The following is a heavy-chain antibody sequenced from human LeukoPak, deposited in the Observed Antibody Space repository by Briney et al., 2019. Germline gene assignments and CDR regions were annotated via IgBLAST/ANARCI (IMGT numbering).Heavy chain of an antibody. CDR1: GFTFSSYW. D-gene: IGHD1-14*01. Sequence: PGGSLRLSCAASGFTFSSYWMHWVRQAPGKGLVWVSRINTDGGSTTYADSVKGRFTISRDNAKNTLYLQMNSLRAEDTAVYYCAKDRRTHGVYYYYGMDVWGQGTTVTVSS. V-gene: IGHV3-74*01. CDR2: INTDGGST. CDR3: AKDRRTHGVYYYYGMDV. J-gene: IGHJ6*02.